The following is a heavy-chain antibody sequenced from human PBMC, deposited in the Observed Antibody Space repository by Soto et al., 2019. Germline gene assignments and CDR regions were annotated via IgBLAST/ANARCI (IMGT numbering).Heavy chain of an antibody. CDR2: ISGSGGST. CDR3: AKDSSKYCSGGSCKGAFDI. J-gene: IGHJ3*02. CDR1: GFTFSSYA. V-gene: IGHV3-23*01. D-gene: IGHD2-15*01. Sequence: GGSLRLSCAASGFTFSSYAMSWVRQAPGKGLEWVSAISGSGGSTYYADSVKGRFTISRDNSKNTLYLQMNSLRAEDTAVYYCAKDSSKYCSGGSCKGAFDIWGQGTMVTVSS.